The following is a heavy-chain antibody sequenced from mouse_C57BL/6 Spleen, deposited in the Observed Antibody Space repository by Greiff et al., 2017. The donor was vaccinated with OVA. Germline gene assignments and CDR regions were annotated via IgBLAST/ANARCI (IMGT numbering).Heavy chain of an antibody. CDR3: ARWKGDGLYGMCC. CDR1: GYTFTSYW. CDR2: IHPNSGST. V-gene: IGHV1-64*01. J-gene: IGHJ4*01. Sequence: QVQLQQPGAELVKPGASVKLSCKASGYTFTSYWMHWVKQRPGQGLEWIGMIHPNSGSTNYNEKFKSKATLTVDKSSNTAYMQLSSLTSEDAAVDYGARWKGDGLYGMCCWGQGASVTVAT. D-gene: IGHD2-3*01.